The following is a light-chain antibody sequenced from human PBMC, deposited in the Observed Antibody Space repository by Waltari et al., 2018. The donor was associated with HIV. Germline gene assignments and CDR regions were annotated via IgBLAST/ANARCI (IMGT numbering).Light chain of an antibody. Sequence: DIVMTQSPLSLPVTPGEPASISCRSSQSLLHSNGYNYLDWYLQKPGQSPQVLIYLGSNRASGVPDRFSGSASGTDFTLQISRVEAEDVGVYYCMQALQTPPTFGQGTKVEIK. CDR2: LGS. CDR1: QSLLHSNGYNY. CDR3: MQALQTPPT. V-gene: IGKV2-28*01. J-gene: IGKJ1*01.